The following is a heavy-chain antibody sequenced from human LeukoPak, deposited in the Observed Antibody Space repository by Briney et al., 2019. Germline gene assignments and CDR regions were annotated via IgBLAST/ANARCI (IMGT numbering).Heavy chain of an antibody. V-gene: IGHV3-15*01. CDR1: GFTFSAAY. CDR2: IKSNSAGGTT. J-gene: IGHJ4*02. Sequence: GGSLRLSCTTSGFTFSAAYMIWVRQAPGKGLEWVGRIKSNSAGGTTDYASPVKGRFIISRDDSKATVYLQMNSLKTEDTAVYYCSTDAGFDSRWYNYWGQGPLVTVSS. D-gene: IGHD6-13*01. CDR3: STDAGFDSRWYNY.